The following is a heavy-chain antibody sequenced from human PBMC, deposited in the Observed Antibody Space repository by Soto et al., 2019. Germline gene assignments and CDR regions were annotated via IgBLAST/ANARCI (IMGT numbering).Heavy chain of an antibody. CDR1: RFNFSAAW. J-gene: IGHJ4*02. D-gene: IGHD6-19*01. Sequence: EMQLVQSGGGLVKPGGSLRLSCVASRFNFSAAWLNWIRQAPGKGLEWVGRIKPKSEGETADYTAPVRGRFTISRDDSQNTLHLQTDSLKTEDTAVYYCATVPNSSGPTWGLGVLVTVSS. V-gene: IGHV3-15*07. CDR2: IKPKSEGETA. CDR3: ATVPNSSGPT.